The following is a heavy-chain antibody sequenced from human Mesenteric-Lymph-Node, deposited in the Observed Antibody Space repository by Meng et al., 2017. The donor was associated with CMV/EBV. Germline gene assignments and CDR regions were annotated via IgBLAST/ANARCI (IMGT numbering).Heavy chain of an antibody. V-gene: IGHV4-34*01. Sequence: VSGGAFSNYYWRWIRQPPGKGLEWIGEINHSGSTNYNPSLKRRVTISVDTSKNKFSLKLNSVTAADTAVYYCASHIASAGSYWYFDLWTRGTLVTVSS. CDR3: ASHIASAGSYWYFDL. CDR1: GGAFSNYY. D-gene: IGHD6-13*01. J-gene: IGHJ2*01. CDR2: INHSGST.